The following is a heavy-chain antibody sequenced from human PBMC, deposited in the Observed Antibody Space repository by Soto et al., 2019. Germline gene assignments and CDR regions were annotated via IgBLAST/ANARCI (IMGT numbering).Heavy chain of an antibody. D-gene: IGHD3-22*01. Sequence: GGSLRLSCAASGFTFSNYWMSWVRQAPGKGLEWVANIKQDGSENYYVDSVKGRFTISRDNAKNSLYLQMNSLRAEDTAVYYCARDSGGYYYDSSGYFLFDYWGQGTLVTVSS. CDR3: ARDSGGYYYDSSGYFLFDY. J-gene: IGHJ4*02. CDR2: IKQDGSEN. V-gene: IGHV3-7*05. CDR1: GFTFSNYW.